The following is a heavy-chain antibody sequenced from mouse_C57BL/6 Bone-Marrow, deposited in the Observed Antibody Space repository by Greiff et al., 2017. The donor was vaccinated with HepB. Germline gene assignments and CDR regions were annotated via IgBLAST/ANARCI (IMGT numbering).Heavy chain of an antibody. CDR1: GFSLTSYA. D-gene: IGHD2-5*01. Sequence: VKLMESGPGLVAPSQSLSITCTVSGFSLTSYAISWVRQPPGKGLEWLGVIWTGGGTNYNSALKSRLSISKDNSKSQVFLKMNSLQTDDTARYYCARRYSNYVFYAMDNWGEGNSETVSS. J-gene: IGHJ4*01. V-gene: IGHV2-9-1*01. CDR2: IWTGGGT. CDR3: ARRYSNYVFYAMDN.